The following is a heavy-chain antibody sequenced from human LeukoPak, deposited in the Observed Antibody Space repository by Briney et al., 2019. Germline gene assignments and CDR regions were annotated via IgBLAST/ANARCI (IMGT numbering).Heavy chain of an antibody. J-gene: IGHJ5*02. V-gene: IGHV3-64*04. CDR2: ISGSGGST. CDR3: ARDLSRAKLSGWFDP. Sequence: SGGSLRLSCSASGFTFSSYAMHWVRQAPGKGLEHISAISGSGGSTHYADSVRGRFTISRDNSKNTLYLQMNSLRAEDTAVYYCARDLSRAKLSGWFDPWGQGTLVTVSS. D-gene: IGHD3-10*01. CDR1: GFTFSSYA.